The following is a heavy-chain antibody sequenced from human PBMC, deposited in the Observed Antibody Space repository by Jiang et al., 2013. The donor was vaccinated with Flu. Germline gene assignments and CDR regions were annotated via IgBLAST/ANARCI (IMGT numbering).Heavy chain of an antibody. CDR1: FTNYG. D-gene: IGHD3-3*01. J-gene: IGHJ4*02. V-gene: IGHV1-18*04. CDR3: ARVSVDLLDY. Sequence: FTNYGISWVRQAPGQGLEWMGWISASMVTQTMHRSSRAESPLTTDSSTSTAYMELRSLRSDDAAVYYCARVSVDLLDYWGQGTLVTVSS. CDR2: ISASMVT.